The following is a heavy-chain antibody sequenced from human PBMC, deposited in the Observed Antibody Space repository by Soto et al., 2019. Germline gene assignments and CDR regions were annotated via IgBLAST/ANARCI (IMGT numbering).Heavy chain of an antibody. D-gene: IGHD5-12*01. CDR1: GGTFSNYP. Sequence: QVQLVQSGAEVKKPGSSVKVSCKASGGTFSNYPISWVRQAPGQGLEWRGGIIPIFGTVNYAQKFQGRVTITAAESTSTAYMELSSLRSEDTAVYYCARGNHRWLQLWYFDLWGRGTLVTVSS. CDR3: ARGNHRWLQLWYFDL. J-gene: IGHJ2*01. CDR2: IIPIFGTV. V-gene: IGHV1-69*12.